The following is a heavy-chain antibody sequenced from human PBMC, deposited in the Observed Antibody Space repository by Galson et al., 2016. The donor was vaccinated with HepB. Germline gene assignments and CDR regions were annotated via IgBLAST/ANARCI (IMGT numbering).Heavy chain of an antibody. CDR1: GFTFSSYY. Sequence: SLRLSCAASGFTFSSYYMSWVRQVPGKGLEWVANMNQDGSERFYMDSVRGRFTIFRDNAKNSLYLQMNSLRAEDTAVYYCARFGCTTCHNFYYYGMDVWGQGTAVTVSS. CDR3: ARFGCTTCHNFYYYGMDV. D-gene: IGHD2-2*01. J-gene: IGHJ6*02. V-gene: IGHV3-7*01. CDR2: MNQDGSER.